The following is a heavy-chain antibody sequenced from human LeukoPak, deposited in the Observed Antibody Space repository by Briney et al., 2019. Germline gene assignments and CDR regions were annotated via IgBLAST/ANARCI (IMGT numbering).Heavy chain of an antibody. CDR3: ARDPYSGNYGNHYYYYMDV. V-gene: IGHV3-21*01. CDR1: GFTFSTYT. CDR2: ITSSGAYI. D-gene: IGHD1-26*01. J-gene: IGHJ6*03. Sequence: GGSLRLSCAASGFTFSTYTMNWVRQAPGKALEWVSSITSSGAYIFYADSVKGRFTISRDNAKDSLYLQMNSLGPEDTAVYYCARDPYSGNYGNHYYYYMDVWGKGTTVTISS.